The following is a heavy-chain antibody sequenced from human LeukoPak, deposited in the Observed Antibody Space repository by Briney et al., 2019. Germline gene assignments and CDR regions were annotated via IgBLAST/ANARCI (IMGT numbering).Heavy chain of an antibody. V-gene: IGHV4-31*03. CDR2: IHYNGNT. CDR3: DKGAMEGAKWFDP. J-gene: IGHJ5*02. D-gene: IGHD5-18*01. Sequence: SETLSLTCTVSGGSISSGGYYWSWIRQHPGKGLEWIGYIHYNGNTYYNPSLKSRVTISVDTSKNQFSLKLSSVTAADTAVFYCDKGAMEGAKWFDPWGQGTLVTVSS. CDR1: GGSISSGGYY.